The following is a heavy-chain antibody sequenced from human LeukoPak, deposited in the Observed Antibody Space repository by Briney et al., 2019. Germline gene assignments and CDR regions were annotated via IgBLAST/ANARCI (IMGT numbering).Heavy chain of an antibody. V-gene: IGHV4-34*01. Sequence: GSLRLSCAASGFTFSSYAMSWVRQAPGKGPEWIGEIGHSGSTSYNPSLKSRVTISLDTSKRQFSLKLTSATAADTAVYYCTRTSPGVPHDVWGQGSLVTVSS. D-gene: IGHD7-27*01. CDR2: IGHSGST. CDR3: TRTSPGVPHDV. CDR1: GFTFSSYA. J-gene: IGHJ4*02.